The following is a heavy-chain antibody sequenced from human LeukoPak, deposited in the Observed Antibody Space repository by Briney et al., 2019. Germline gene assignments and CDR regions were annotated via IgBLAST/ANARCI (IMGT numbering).Heavy chain of an antibody. V-gene: IGHV3-11*01. D-gene: IGHD4-17*01. CDR3: ARDYADYVGYFFFDY. CDR1: GFTFSDHY. J-gene: IGHJ4*02. Sequence: GGSLRLSCAASGFTFSDHYMSWIRQAPGKGLEWVSYISSSGSTIYYADSVKGRFTISRDNAKNSLYLQMNSLRAEDTAVYYCARDYADYVGYFFFDYWGQGTLVTVSS. CDR2: ISSSGSTI.